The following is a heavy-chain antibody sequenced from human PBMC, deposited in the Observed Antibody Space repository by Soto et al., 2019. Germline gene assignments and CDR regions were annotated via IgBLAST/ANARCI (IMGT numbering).Heavy chain of an antibody. CDR1: GFTFSSYG. CDR3: AKVTERYCSSTSCYSREKYYFDY. CDR2: ISYDGSNK. Sequence: QVQLVESGGGVVQPGRSLRLSCAASGFTFSSYGMHWVRQAPGKGLEWVAVISYDGSNKYYADSVKGRFTISRDNSKNTLDLKMNSLRAEDTAVYYCAKVTERYCSSTSCYSREKYYFDYWGQGTLVTVSS. J-gene: IGHJ4*02. V-gene: IGHV3-30*18. D-gene: IGHD2-2*02.